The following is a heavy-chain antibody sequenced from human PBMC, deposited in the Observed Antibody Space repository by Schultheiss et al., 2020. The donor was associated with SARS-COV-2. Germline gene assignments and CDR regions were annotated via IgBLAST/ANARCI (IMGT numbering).Heavy chain of an antibody. CDR2: IGTAGDT. CDR1: GFTFSSYD. V-gene: IGHV3-13*01. Sequence: GGSLRLSCAASGFTFSSYDMHWVRQATGKGLEWVSAIGTAGDTYYPGSVKGRFTISRENAKNSLYLQMNSLRAGDTAVYYCARAKPLQGMDVWGQGTTVTGSS. J-gene: IGHJ6*02. D-gene: IGHD2-15*01. CDR3: ARAKPLQGMDV.